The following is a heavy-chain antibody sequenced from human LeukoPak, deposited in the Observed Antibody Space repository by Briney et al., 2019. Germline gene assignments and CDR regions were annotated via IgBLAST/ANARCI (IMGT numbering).Heavy chain of an antibody. J-gene: IGHJ5*02. D-gene: IGHD6-13*01. CDR2: INHSGST. CDR1: GGSISSSSYY. V-gene: IGHV4-39*07. Sequence: SETLSLTCTVSGGSISSSSYYWGWIRQPPGKGLEWIGEINHSGSTNHNPSLKSRVTISVDTSKNQFSLKLSSVTAADTAVYYCARGRSSSWRSWFDPWGQGTLVTVSS. CDR3: ARGRSSSWRSWFDP.